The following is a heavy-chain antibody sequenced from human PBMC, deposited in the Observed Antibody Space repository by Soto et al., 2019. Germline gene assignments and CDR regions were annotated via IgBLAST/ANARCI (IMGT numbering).Heavy chain of an antibody. Sequence: QVQLVQSGADVKKPGSSVTVSCKTSGGPFGSSAISWVRQAPAQGLEWMGEIIPVFDKANYAQSFQGRLTITADEPTGTVFMQLSSLISEDTAVYFCARLRRDWGDAFDLWGLGTFVIVSS. CDR3: ARLRRDWGDAFDL. D-gene: IGHD3-16*01. V-gene: IGHV1-69*01. CDR2: IIPVFDKA. J-gene: IGHJ3*01. CDR1: GGPFGSSA.